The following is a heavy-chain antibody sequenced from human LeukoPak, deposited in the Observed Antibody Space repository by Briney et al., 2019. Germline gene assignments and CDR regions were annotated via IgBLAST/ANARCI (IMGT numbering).Heavy chain of an antibody. Sequence: GGSLRLSCAASGFTFDDHAMHWVRQAPGRGLEWVSLITAYGDGTYYADSVKGRFTISRDNNKKSLFLQMDSLRPEDTAFYYCARDFWDNTGYYLDYWGQGTLVAVSS. CDR1: GFTFDDHA. D-gene: IGHD3-9*01. CDR3: ARDFWDNTGYYLDY. V-gene: IGHV3-43*02. CDR2: ITAYGDGT. J-gene: IGHJ4*02.